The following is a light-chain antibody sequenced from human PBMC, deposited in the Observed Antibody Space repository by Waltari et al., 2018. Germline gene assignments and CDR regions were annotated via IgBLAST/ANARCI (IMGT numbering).Light chain of an antibody. CDR1: QSVLYSSNNKNY. J-gene: IGKJ1*01. V-gene: IGKV4-1*01. CDR2: WAS. CDR3: QQYYNPRVE. Sequence: DIVMTQSPDSLAVSLGERATIHCKSSQSVLYSSNNKNYLAWYQQKPGQPPKLLIYWASTRESGVPDRFSGSGSGTDFTLTINSLQAEDVAVYYCQQYYNPRVEFGQGTKVEIK.